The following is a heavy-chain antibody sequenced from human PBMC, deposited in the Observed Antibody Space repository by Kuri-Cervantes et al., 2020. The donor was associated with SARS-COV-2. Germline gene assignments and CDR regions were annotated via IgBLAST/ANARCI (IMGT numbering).Heavy chain of an antibody. CDR2: ISGSGGST. CDR1: GFTFSSYA. CDR3: AKLPVRYQLLYGYYYYMDV. D-gene: IGHD2-2*02. V-gene: IGHV3-23*01. J-gene: IGHJ6*03. Sequence: LSLTCAASGFTFSSYAMSWVRQAPGKGLEWVSAISGSGGSTYYADSVKGRFTISRDNSKNTLYLQMNSLRAEDTAVYYCAKLPVRYQLLYGYYYYMDVWGKGTTVTVSS.